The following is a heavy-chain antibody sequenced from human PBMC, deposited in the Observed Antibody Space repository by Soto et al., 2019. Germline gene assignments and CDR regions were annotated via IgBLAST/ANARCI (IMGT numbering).Heavy chain of an antibody. CDR3: ARDMLRYGVFAAHILREVDP. Sequence: QVQLVQSGAEVKKPGASVKVSCKASGYTFTSYGISWVRQAPGQGLEWMGWISAYNGNTNYAQKLQGRVTMTTDTSTSTAYMELRSLRSDDTAVYYCARDMLRYGVFAAHILREVDPWGQGTLVTVSS. CDR2: ISAYNGNT. CDR1: GYTFTSYG. D-gene: IGHD2-21*01. J-gene: IGHJ5*02. V-gene: IGHV1-18*01.